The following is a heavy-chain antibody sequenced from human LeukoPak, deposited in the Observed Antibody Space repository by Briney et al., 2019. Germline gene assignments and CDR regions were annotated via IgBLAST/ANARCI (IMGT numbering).Heavy chain of an antibody. Sequence: GGSLRLSCAASGFLFSDYYLSWIRQAPGKGLECVSYISSSGSSIYYADSVKGRFTISRDNAKDSLYLQMNSLRAEDTAVYYCARDPGSGYEEHFDYWGQGTLVTVSS. CDR3: ARDPGSGYEEHFDY. CDR2: ISSSGSSI. D-gene: IGHD5-12*01. J-gene: IGHJ4*02. V-gene: IGHV3-11*01. CDR1: GFLFSDYY.